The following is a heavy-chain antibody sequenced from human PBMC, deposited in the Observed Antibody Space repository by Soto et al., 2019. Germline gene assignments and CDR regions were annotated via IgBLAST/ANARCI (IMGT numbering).Heavy chain of an antibody. CDR1: GHSFTNYW. CDR3: ARHVDYYYGMDV. CDR2: IYGDDSDI. J-gene: IGHJ6*02. V-gene: IGHV5-51*01. Sequence: GESLKISCKASGHSFTNYWIGWVRQMPGKGLEWMAIIYGDDSDIRYSPSFQGQVTVSLDKSITTAYVQWSSLKASDTAMYYCARHVDYYYGMDVWGQGTTVTVSS.